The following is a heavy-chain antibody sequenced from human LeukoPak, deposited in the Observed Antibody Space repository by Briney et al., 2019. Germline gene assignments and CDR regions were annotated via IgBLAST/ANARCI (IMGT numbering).Heavy chain of an antibody. CDR3: AKGGYSSSWYDGSGYFDY. Sequence: SGGSLRLSCAASGFTFSSYAMSWVRQAPGKGLEWVSAISGSGGSTYYADSVKGRFTISRDNSKNTLYLQMNSLRAEDTAVYYCAKGGYSSSWYDGSGYFDYWGQGTLVTVSS. V-gene: IGHV3-23*01. D-gene: IGHD6-13*01. J-gene: IGHJ4*02. CDR2: ISGSGGST. CDR1: GFTFSSYA.